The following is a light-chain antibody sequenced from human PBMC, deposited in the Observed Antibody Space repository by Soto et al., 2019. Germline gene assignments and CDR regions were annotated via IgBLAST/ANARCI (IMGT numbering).Light chain of an antibody. CDR1: QSISRG. CDR2: DAS. CDR3: QHYSTVWA. Sequence: DIQMTQSPSTLSSSVGDRVTITCRASQSISRGLAWYQQKPGKAPNVLIYDASTLESGVPSRFSGSGSGTEFTRTISSLQPEDFATYNCQHYSTVWAFGQGTKVDMK. V-gene: IGKV1-5*01. J-gene: IGKJ1*01.